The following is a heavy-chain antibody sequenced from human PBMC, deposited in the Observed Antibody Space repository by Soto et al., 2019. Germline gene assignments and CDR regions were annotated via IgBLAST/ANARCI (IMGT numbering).Heavy chain of an antibody. D-gene: IGHD3-10*01. V-gene: IGHV3-23*01. J-gene: IGHJ4*02. CDR2: ISGSGGTT. Sequence: PGGSLRLSCAASGFTFSSYAMSWVRQAPGMGLQWVSTISGSGGTTYYADSVKGRFTISRDNSKNTLYLQMNSLRAGDTALYYCAKDHYSGSGTYYNGYWGQGTLVTVSS. CDR1: GFTFSSYA. CDR3: AKDHYSGSGTYYNGY.